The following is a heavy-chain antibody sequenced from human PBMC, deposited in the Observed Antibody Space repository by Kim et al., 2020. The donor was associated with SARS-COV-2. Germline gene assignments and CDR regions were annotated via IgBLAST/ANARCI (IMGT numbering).Heavy chain of an antibody. J-gene: IGHJ5*02. CDR1: FFSFLLLPSS. Sequence: SETLSLPFPFSFFSFLLLPSSLCFLRPPPGKGLEWIGRIYSRGSTYSHSSLKRRVTISVDTSKTPFSLTLSSVTAADTAVYYCARHRPGFLEWFSWFDPWGQGTLVTVSS. V-gene: IGHV4-39*01. CDR3: ARHRPGFLEWFSWFDP. CDR2: IYSRGST. D-gene: IGHD3-3*01.